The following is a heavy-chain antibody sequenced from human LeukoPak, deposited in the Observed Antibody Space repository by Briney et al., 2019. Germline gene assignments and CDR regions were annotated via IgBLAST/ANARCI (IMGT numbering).Heavy chain of an antibody. CDR2: ISYDGSNK. Sequence: GGSLRLSCAASGFTFSSYAMHWVRQAPGKGLEWVAVISYDGSNKYYADSVKGRFTTSRDNSKNTLYLQMNSLRAEDTAVYYCARDQGYCSGGSCYFSYYYYCMDVWGKGTTVTVSS. J-gene: IGHJ6*03. CDR1: GFTFSSYA. V-gene: IGHV3-30*04. CDR3: ARDQGYCSGGSCYFSYYYYCMDV. D-gene: IGHD2-15*01.